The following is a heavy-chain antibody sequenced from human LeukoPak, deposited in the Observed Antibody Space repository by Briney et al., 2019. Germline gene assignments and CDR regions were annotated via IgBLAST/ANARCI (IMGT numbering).Heavy chain of an antibody. CDR1: GFTFSSYG. J-gene: IGHJ4*02. D-gene: IGHD5-18*01. CDR3: ARVHYNTAMVDIDY. Sequence: GGSLRLSCAASGFTFSSYGMHWVHQAPGKGLEWVAVIWYDGSNKYYADSVKGRFTISRDNSKNTLYLQMNSLRAEDTAVYYCARVHYNTAMVDIDYWGQGTLVTVSS. V-gene: IGHV3-33*01. CDR2: IWYDGSNK.